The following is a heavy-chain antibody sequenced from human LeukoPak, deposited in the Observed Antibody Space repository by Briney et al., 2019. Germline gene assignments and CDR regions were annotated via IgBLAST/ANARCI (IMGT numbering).Heavy chain of an antibody. CDR3: ARGGSYLSAFDI. V-gene: IGHV3-15*01. D-gene: IGHD1-26*01. CDR1: GFTFSNAW. CDR2: IKSKTDGGTT. Sequence: GGSLRLSCAASGFTFSNAWMSWVRQAPGKGLEWVGRIKSKTDGGTTDYAAPVKGRFTISRDNSKNTLYLQMNSLRAEDTAVYYCARGGSYLSAFDIWGQGTMVTVSS. J-gene: IGHJ3*02.